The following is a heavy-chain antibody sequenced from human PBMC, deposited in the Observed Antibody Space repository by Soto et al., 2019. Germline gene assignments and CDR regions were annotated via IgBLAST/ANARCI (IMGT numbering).Heavy chain of an antibody. CDR3: TSSTKIYYGSGSYYSPDYYYGMDV. J-gene: IGHJ6*02. D-gene: IGHD3-10*01. Sequence: GGSLRLSCAASGFTFSNAWMNWVRQAPGKGLEWVGRIKSKTDGGTTDYAAPVKGRFTISRDESKNTLYLQMNSLKTEDTAVYYCTSSTKIYYGSGSYYSPDYYYGMDVWGQGTTVTVSS. CDR1: GFTFSNAW. V-gene: IGHV3-15*07. CDR2: IKSKTDGGTT.